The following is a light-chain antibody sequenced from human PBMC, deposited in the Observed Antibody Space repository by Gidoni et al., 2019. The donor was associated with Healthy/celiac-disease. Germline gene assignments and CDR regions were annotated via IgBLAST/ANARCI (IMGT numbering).Light chain of an antibody. V-gene: IGKV3-20*01. CDR3: QQYGSPFT. Sequence: EIVLTQSPGTLSLSPGERATLSCRASQSVSSSYLAWYQQKPGQAPRLLIYGASSRATGIPDRFSGSGSGTDFTLTISRLEPEDFAVYYCQQYGSPFTFXPXTKVDIK. CDR2: GAS. CDR1: QSVSSSY. J-gene: IGKJ3*01.